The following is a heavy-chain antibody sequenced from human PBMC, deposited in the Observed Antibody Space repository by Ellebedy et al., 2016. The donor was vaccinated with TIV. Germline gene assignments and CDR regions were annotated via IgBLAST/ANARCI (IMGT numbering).Heavy chain of an antibody. CDR3: ARFVDGDYEDY. Sequence: AASVKVSCKASGYTFTNYGISWVRQAPGQGLEWMGWFSGYNGNTYSAQKLQGRVTMTTDTSTSTAYMELRSLRSDDTAVYYCARFVDGDYEDYWGQGALVTVSS. D-gene: IGHD4-17*01. CDR2: FSGYNGNT. V-gene: IGHV1-18*04. CDR1: GYTFTNYG. J-gene: IGHJ4*02.